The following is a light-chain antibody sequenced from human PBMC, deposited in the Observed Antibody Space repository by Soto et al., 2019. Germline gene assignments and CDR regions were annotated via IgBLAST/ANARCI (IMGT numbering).Light chain of an antibody. J-gene: IGKJ1*01. CDR2: KAS. CDR3: QHYNSYSEA. V-gene: IGKV1-5*03. CDR1: QRIDTW. Sequence: DIQMTQSPATLAASVGDRVSITCRASQRIDTWLAWYQQKPGKAPNLLIYKASRLQSGVPSRFSGSGSGTEFTLTISSLQPDDFATYYCQHYNSYSEAFGQGTKVELK.